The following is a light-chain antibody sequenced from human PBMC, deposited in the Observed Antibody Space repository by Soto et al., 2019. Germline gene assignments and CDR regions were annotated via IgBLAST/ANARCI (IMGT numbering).Light chain of an antibody. Sequence: EIVMTQSPAPLSVSPGEIATLSCRASQSVTSNLAWYQQRPGQAPRLLFYGASTRATGIPARFIGGGSGTEFSLTISSLQSADFSVYYYKQYYSWPRTFGQGTKVEIK. J-gene: IGKJ1*01. V-gene: IGKV3-15*01. CDR1: QSVTSN. CDR3: KQYYSWPRT. CDR2: GAS.